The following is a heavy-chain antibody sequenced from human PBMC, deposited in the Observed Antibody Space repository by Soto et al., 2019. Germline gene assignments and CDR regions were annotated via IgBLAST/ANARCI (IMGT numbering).Heavy chain of an antibody. CDR3: ARASVSIFGGPWVMDV. V-gene: IGHV1-18*04. CDR2: ISGYNGDT. CDR1: GYPFTRYS. D-gene: IGHD3-3*01. Sequence: ASVKVSCKASGYPFTRYSIRWVRQAPGQGLEWMGWISGYNGDTEYSKNFQGRLTMTIDTSTTTASMELRSLRSDDTAVYYCARASVSIFGGPWVMDVWGQGTPVTVSS. J-gene: IGHJ6*02.